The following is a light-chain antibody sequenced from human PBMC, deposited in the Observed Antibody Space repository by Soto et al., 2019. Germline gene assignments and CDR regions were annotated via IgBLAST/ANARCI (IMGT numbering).Light chain of an antibody. CDR3: ETWDSNLHEV. CDR2: LEGSGSH. J-gene: IGLJ2*01. CDR1: SGHSSYI. Sequence: QLVLTQSSSASASLGSSVKLTCTLSSGHSSYIIAWHQQQPGKAPRYLMKLEGSGSHNKGSGVPDRFSGSSSGADRYLTISNLQSEDEADYYCETWDSNLHEVFGGGTKLTVL. V-gene: IGLV4-60*03.